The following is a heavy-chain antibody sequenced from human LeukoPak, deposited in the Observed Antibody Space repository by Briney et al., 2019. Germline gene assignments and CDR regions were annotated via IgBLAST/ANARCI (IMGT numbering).Heavy chain of an antibody. CDR2: IKQDGSER. Sequence: GRSLTLSCAASGFTFSNDWIAWVRHTPGKGPEWGANIKQDGSERYYVDSVKGRFTIFRDNANNSLYLQMHGLRVEDTAIYYCARGYNILNGWFPNWGQGTLVTVSS. CDR1: GFTFSNDW. V-gene: IGHV3-7*03. J-gene: IGHJ4*02. D-gene: IGHD3-9*01. CDR3: ARGYNILNGWFPN.